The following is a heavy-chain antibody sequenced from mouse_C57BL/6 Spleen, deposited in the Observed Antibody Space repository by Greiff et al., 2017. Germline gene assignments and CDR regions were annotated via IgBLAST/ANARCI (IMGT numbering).Heavy chain of an antibody. D-gene: IGHD1-1*01. CDR1: GYTFTSYW. CDR2: IYPGSGST. J-gene: IGHJ1*03. V-gene: IGHV1-55*01. Sequence: VQLQQPGAELVKPGASVKMSCKASGYTFTSYWITWVKQRPGQGLEWIGDIYPGSGSTNYNEKFKSKATLTVDTASSTAYMQLSSLTAEDSAVYYCARGYGSSYGYWYFGVWGTRTTVTFSS. CDR3: ARGYGSSYGYWYFGV.